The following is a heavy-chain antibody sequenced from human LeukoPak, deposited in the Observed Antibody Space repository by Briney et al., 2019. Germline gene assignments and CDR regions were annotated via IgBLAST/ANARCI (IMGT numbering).Heavy chain of an antibody. CDR1: GFTFSNYW. J-gene: IGHJ1*01. CDR3: TRDRRNDFWNTNSLASWLR. V-gene: IGHV3-7*03. Sequence: GGSLRLSCEGSGFTFSNYWMTWVRQAPEKGLEWVANIKPSGSEKHYADSVEGRFTISRDNAKNSLYLQMNSLQIDDTALYYCTRDRRNDFWNTNSLASWLRGGQGTLVTVSS. D-gene: IGHD3-3*01. CDR2: IKPSGSEK.